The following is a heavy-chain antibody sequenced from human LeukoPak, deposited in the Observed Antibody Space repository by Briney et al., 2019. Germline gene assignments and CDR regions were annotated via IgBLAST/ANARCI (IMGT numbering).Heavy chain of an antibody. CDR2: ISSSSSYI. CDR1: GFTFSSYS. J-gene: IGHJ6*03. Sequence: NPGGSLRLSCAASGFTFSSYSMNWVRQAPGKGLEWVSSISSSSSYIYYADSVKGRFTISRDNAKNSLYLQMNSLRAEDTAVYYCARDKLDTAMVSYYYYYMDVWGKGTTVTISS. V-gene: IGHV3-21*01. D-gene: IGHD5-18*01. CDR3: ARDKLDTAMVSYYYYYMDV.